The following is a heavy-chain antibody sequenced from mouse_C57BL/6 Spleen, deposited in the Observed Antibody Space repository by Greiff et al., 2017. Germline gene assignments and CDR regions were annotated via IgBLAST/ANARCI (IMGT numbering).Heavy chain of an antibody. V-gene: IGHV1-15*01. CDR2: IDPETGGT. J-gene: IGHJ3*01. CDR1: GYTFTDYE. Sequence: VKLVESGAELVRPGASVTLSCKASGYTFTDYEMHWVKQTPVHGLEWIGAIDPETGGTAYNQKFKGKAILTADKSSSTAYMELRSLTSEDSAVYYCTRERDWGQGTLVTVSA. CDR3: TRERD.